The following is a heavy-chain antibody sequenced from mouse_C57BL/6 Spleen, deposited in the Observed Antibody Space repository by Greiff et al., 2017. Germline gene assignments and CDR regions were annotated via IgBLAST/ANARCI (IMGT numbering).Heavy chain of an antibody. D-gene: IGHD1-1*01. CDR2: ISNGGGST. Sequence: EVMLVESGGGLVQPGGSLKLSCAASGFTFSDYYMYWVRQTPEKRLEWVAYISNGGGSTYYPDTVKGRFTISRDNAKNTLYLQMSRLKSEDTAMYYCARLPHYYGSSYGAMDYWGQGTSVTVSS. CDR3: ARLPHYYGSSYGAMDY. V-gene: IGHV5-12*01. J-gene: IGHJ4*01. CDR1: GFTFSDYY.